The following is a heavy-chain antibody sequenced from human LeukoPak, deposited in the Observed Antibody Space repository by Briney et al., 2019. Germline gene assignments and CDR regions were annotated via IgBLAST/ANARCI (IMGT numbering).Heavy chain of an antibody. V-gene: IGHV1-8*01. CDR3: ARGRGWLPQNDY. D-gene: IGHD5-24*01. CDR1: GCTFTSYD. CDR2: MNPNSSNT. J-gene: IGHJ4*02. Sequence: ASVKVSCKASGCTFTSYDINWVRQATGQGLEWMGWMNPNSSNTGYAQKFQGRVTTTRNTSISTAYMELSSLRSEDTAVYYCARGRGWLPQNDYWGQGTLVTVSS.